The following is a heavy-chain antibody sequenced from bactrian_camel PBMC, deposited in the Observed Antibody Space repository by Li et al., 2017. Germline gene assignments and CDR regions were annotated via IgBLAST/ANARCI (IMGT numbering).Heavy chain of an antibody. V-gene: IGHV3S40*01. CDR3: AAAGDGTWWGFGY. Sequence: VQLVESGGGSVQAEETLRLSCAASGFTFSNYDMSWVRQAPGKGLEYVSRIIRSGGSAYYGDSVKGRFTISRDNAKNTLYLQMNSLKIEDTAVYYCAAAGDGTWWGFGYWGQGTQVTVS. CDR2: IIRSGGSA. CDR1: GFTFSNYD. J-gene: IGHJ6*01. D-gene: IGHD7*01.